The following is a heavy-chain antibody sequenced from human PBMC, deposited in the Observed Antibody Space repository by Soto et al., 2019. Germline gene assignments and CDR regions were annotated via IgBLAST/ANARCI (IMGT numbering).Heavy chain of an antibody. CDR3: ARQHYYDSSGYYTWD. CDR2: VHYSGST. CDR1: GGSIRSNIYY. V-gene: IGHV4-39*01. J-gene: IGHJ4*02. D-gene: IGHD3-22*01. Sequence: QLQLQESGPGLVKSSETLSLTCSVSGGSIRSNIYYWGWFRQPPGKGLEWIATVHYSGSTYYTPSLKNRVTISADTSNNQFSLRLNAVTAADTAVYYCARQHYYDSSGYYTWDWGQGTLVTVSS.